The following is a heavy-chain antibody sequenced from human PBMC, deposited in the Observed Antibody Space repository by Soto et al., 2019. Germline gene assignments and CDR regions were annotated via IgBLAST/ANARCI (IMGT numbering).Heavy chain of an antibody. D-gene: IGHD3-22*01. CDR1: GGSISSGDYY. Sequence: TLSLTCTVSGGSISSGDYYWSWIRQPPGKGLEWIGYIYYSGSTYYNPSLKSRVTISVDTSKNQFSLKLSSVTAADTAVYYCARLAYYYDSSGYYWRFGYFDYWGKGTLVTVSS. CDR3: ARLAYYYDSSGYYWRFGYFDY. V-gene: IGHV4-30-4*01. J-gene: IGHJ4*02. CDR2: IYYSGST.